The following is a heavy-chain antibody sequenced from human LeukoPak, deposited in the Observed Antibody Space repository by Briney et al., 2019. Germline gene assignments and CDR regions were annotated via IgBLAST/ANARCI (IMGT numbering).Heavy chain of an antibody. CDR1: GFTFSSYA. CDR3: AKGDSSSWYEGNWLAP. CDR2: ISGSGNNT. D-gene: IGHD6-13*01. Sequence: GGSLRLSCAASGFTFSSYAMSWVRQAPGKGLEWVSAISGSGNNTYYADSVKGRFTISRDNSKNTLYLKMNSLRAEDTAVYYCAKGDSSSWYEGNWLAPWGQGTLVTVSS. J-gene: IGHJ5*02. V-gene: IGHV3-23*01.